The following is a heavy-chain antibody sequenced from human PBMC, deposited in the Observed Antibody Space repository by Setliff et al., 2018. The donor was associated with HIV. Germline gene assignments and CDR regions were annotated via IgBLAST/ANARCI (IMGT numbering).Heavy chain of an antibody. V-gene: IGHV1-24*01. CDR3: ATDPGYSSTYAVFDS. CDR1: GYTLTELS. CDR2: FDPEDGET. Sequence: GASVKVSCKISGYTLTELSIHWVRQAPGKGLEWMANFDPEDGETFYAQKFQGRLTMTEDTSTDTAYMELSSLRSDDTAMYYCATDPGYSSTYAVFDSWGQGTLVTVSS. D-gene: IGHD6-13*01. J-gene: IGHJ4*02.